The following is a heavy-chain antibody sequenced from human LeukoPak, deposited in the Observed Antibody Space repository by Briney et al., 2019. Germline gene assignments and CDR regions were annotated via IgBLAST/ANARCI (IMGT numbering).Heavy chain of an antibody. CDR3: ARSPYYYDSSGYYGFDY. CDR2: ITWNGGST. Sequence: PGGSLRLSCAASGFTFDGYGMSWVRQAPGKGLEWVSGITWNGGSTNYADSVEGRFTISRDNAKNSLYLQMNILRVEDTALYYCARSPYYYDSSGYYGFDYWGQGTLVTVSS. CDR1: GFTFDGYG. J-gene: IGHJ4*02. V-gene: IGHV3-20*04. D-gene: IGHD3-22*01.